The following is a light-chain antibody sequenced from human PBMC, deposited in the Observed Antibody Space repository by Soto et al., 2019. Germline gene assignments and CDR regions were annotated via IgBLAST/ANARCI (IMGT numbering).Light chain of an antibody. Sequence: EIVLTQSPATLSLSPGERATLSCRASQSFNNFLNWYQQKPGQAPRLLIYDATNRAIGIPARFRGSGSGTDFSLTISSLEPEDFAVYYCQQRYDWPSTFGQGTKLEIK. CDR3: QQRYDWPST. J-gene: IGKJ2*01. V-gene: IGKV3-11*01. CDR1: QSFNNF. CDR2: DAT.